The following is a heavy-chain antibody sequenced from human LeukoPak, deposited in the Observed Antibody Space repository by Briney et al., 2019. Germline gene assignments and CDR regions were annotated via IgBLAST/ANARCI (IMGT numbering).Heavy chain of an antibody. CDR2: INWNSGKI. J-gene: IGHJ4*02. V-gene: IGHV3-9*01. D-gene: IGHD2-15*01. CDR1: GFTFEDYV. CDR3: AKDYAYCSGGSCYLFDN. Sequence: GGSLRLSCVASGFTFEDYVMHWVRQIPGKGLEWVAAINWNSGKIDHADSVDGRFSISRDNAKNSLYLQMRDLRTEDTAVYYCAKDYAYCSGGSCYLFDNWGQGTLVIVSS.